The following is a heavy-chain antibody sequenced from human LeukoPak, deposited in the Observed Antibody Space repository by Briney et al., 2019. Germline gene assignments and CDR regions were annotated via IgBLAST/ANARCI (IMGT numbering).Heavy chain of an antibody. CDR3: ARLYSGYGNDYYYKDV. V-gene: IGHV1-2*02. CDR2: INPNSGDT. D-gene: IGHD5-12*01. CDR1: GYTFTGYY. Sequence: ASVKVSCKASGYTFTGYYIHWVRQAPGQGLEWMGWINPNSGDTNYAQKFHGRVTMTRDTSISTAYMELSRLRSDDTAVYYCARLYSGYGNDYYYKDVWGKGTTVTVSS. J-gene: IGHJ6*03.